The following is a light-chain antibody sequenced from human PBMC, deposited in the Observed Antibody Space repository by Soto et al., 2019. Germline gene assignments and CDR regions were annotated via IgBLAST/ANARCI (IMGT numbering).Light chain of an antibody. CDR1: ESVSSN. J-gene: IGKJ1*01. Sequence: WRASESVSSNLAWYQQKPGQGPRLLIYGASTRATGIPARFSGTGSGPETAHTSSRLQSEDPAVYSWQEYNNWPWTFRQGTKVDIK. CDR3: QEYNNWPWT. CDR2: GAS. V-gene: IGKV3-15*01.